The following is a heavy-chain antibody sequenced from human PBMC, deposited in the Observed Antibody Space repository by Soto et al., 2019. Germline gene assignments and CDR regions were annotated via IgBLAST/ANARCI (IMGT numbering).Heavy chain of an antibody. J-gene: IGHJ6*02. Sequence: QVTLKESGPVLVKPTETLTLTCTVSGFSLSNARMGVSWIRQPPGKALEWLAHIFSNDEKSHSTSLKSRLTISKDTSKSQVVLTMTNMGPVHTATYYCARQRRISSWGYYYYYGMDVWGQGNTVTVTS. CDR1: GFSLSNARMG. V-gene: IGHV2-26*01. CDR3: ARQRRISSWGYYYYYGMDV. D-gene: IGHD6-13*01. CDR2: IFSNDEK.